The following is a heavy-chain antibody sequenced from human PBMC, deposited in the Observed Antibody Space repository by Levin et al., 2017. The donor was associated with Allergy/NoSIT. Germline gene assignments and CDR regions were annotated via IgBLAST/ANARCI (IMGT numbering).Heavy chain of an antibody. V-gene: IGHV1-69*01. CDR2: IIPVFRTI. Sequence: KISCQASGGTFSKYAISWVRQAPGQGLEWMGVIIPVFRTINYAQKFQGRVTITADESTSTAYMELSGLGSEDTAVYYCARATYYYDTSGYPIWGQGTLVTVSS. CDR1: GGTFSKYA. J-gene: IGHJ4*02. CDR3: ARATYYYDTSGYPI. D-gene: IGHD3-22*01.